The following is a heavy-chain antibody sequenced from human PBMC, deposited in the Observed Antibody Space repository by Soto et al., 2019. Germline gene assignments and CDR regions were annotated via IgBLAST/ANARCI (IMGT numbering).Heavy chain of an antibody. J-gene: IGHJ4*02. CDR1: GFTVSSNY. D-gene: IGHD3-22*01. CDR2: IYSGGST. Sequence: PGGSLRLSCAASGFTVSSNYMSWVRQDPGQGLEWVSVIYSGGSTYYADCVKGRFTISRDNSKNTLYLQMNSLRAEDTAVYYCARGGGYYYDSSGYPPFDYWGQGTLVTFSS. V-gene: IGHV3-53*01. CDR3: ARGGGYYYDSSGYPPFDY.